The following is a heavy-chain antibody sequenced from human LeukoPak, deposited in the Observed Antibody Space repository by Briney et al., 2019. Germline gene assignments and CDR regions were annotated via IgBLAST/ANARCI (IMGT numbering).Heavy chain of an antibody. CDR3: ASWSGYGGFDY. CDR1: GDSISSSSYY. V-gene: IGHV4-39*01. CDR2: IYYSGST. J-gene: IGHJ4*02. Sequence: PSETLSLTCTVPGDSISSSSYYWGWSRQPPGKGLEWIGSIYYSGSTYYNPSLKSRVTISVDTSKNQFSLKLSSVTAADTAVYYCASWSGYGGFDYWGQGTLVTVSS. D-gene: IGHD3-3*01.